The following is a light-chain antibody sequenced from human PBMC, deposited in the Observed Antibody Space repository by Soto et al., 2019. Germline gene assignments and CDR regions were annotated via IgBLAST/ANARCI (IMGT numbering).Light chain of an antibody. J-gene: IGLJ1*01. CDR2: GNN. V-gene: IGLV1-40*01. CDR1: SSNIGAGYA. CDR3: QSYDSSLSGYV. Sequence: QSVLTQPPSVSGAPGQRVTISCTGSSSNIGAGYAVHWYQQLPGTAPKLLIYGNNNRPSGVPDRFSGSKSGTSASLAITGLQAEDEADYYCQSYDSSLSGYVFGTGPKLTVL.